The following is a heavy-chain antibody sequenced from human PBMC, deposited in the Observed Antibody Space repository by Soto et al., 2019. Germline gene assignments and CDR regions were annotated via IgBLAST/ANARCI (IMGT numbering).Heavy chain of an antibody. J-gene: IGHJ4*02. CDR1: GFTFSNYW. CDR3: VRDLIIVVTPGDDFDY. CDR2: INEDGSVI. D-gene: IGHD1-26*01. Sequence: EVQLVESGGGLVQPGGSLRLSCAPSGFTFSNYWMHWVRQAPGKGLEWVSRINEDGSVISYADSVKGRFTISRDNGKNTLYLQMHSLRVEDTAVYYCVRDLIIVVTPGDDFDYWGQGTLVTVSS. V-gene: IGHV3-74*01.